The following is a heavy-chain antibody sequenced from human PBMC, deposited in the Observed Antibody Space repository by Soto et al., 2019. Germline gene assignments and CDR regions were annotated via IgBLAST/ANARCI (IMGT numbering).Heavy chain of an antibody. V-gene: IGHV5-51*01. Sequence: GESMKLSCQAYGFTFSSYSLGWVRHMPGKGLQWMGNIFSSDSSAKYSPSFVGQVTISVDRSINTAYLQWSSLKASGTAIYYWGTGRGSSWFDYWGPITLVTVAS. CDR2: IFSSDSSA. D-gene: IGHD2-2*01. CDR3: GTGRGSSWFDY. J-gene: IGHJ4*02. CDR1: GFTFSSYS.